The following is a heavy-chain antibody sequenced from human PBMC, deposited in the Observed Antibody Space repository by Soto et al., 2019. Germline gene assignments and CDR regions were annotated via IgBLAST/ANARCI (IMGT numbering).Heavy chain of an antibody. V-gene: IGHV1-3*01. Sequence: ASVKVSCKASGYTFTSYAMHWVRQAPGQRLEWKGWINAGNGNKKYSQKFQGRVTITRDTSASTAYMELSSLRSEDTVVYYCARESGYYVYAFDIWGQGTMVTVSS. CDR3: ARESGYYVYAFDI. CDR2: INAGNGNK. J-gene: IGHJ3*02. CDR1: GYTFTSYA. D-gene: IGHD1-26*01.